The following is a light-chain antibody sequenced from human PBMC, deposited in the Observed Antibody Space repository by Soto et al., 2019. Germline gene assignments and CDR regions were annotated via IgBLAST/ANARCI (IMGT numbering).Light chain of an antibody. Sequence: AIQMTQSPSSLSASVGDRVTITCRASQGIRNDLGWYQQKPGKAPKLLIYAASSLQSGVPSRFSGSGSGTDFTLTISSPQPEDFATYYCLQDYNYLLTFGGGTKVEIK. CDR3: LQDYNYLLT. CDR1: QGIRND. V-gene: IGKV1-6*01. J-gene: IGKJ4*01. CDR2: AAS.